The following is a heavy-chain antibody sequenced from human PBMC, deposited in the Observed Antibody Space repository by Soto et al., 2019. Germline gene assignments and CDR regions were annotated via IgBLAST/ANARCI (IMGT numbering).Heavy chain of an antibody. V-gene: IGHV3-11*01. CDR1: GFTFSDYY. CDR3: AREGGGSSSSYYYYYYGMDV. Sequence: QVQLVESGGGLVQPGGSLRLSCAASGFTFSDYYMSWIRQAPGKGLEWVSYISSSGSTIYYADSVKGRFTISRDNAKNSLYLQMNSLRAEDTAVYYCAREGGGSSSSYYYYYYGMDVWGQGTTVTVSS. J-gene: IGHJ6*02. CDR2: ISSSGSTI. D-gene: IGHD6-6*01.